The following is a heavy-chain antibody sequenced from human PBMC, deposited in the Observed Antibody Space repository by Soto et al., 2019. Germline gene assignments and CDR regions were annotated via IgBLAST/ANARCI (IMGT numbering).Heavy chain of an antibody. J-gene: IGHJ5*02. CDR3: ARDSAALEWLKNWFDP. CDR1: GFTFSSYS. D-gene: IGHD3-3*01. CDR2: ISSSSSYI. V-gene: IGHV3-21*01. Sequence: GGSLRLSCVASGFTFSSYSMNWVRQAPGKGLEWVSSISSSSSYIYYADSVKGRFTISRDNAKNSLYLQMNSLRAEDTAVYYCARDSAALEWLKNWFDPWGQGTLVTVSS.